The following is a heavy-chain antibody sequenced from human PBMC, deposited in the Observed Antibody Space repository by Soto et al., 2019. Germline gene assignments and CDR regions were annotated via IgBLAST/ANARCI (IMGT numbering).Heavy chain of an antibody. J-gene: IGHJ6*02. CDR3: ARPFGMDV. V-gene: IGHV5-51*01. CDR1: GYTFTSYW. Sequence: PGESLKISCQGSGYTFTSYWIGWVRQMPGKGLEGVAISYPADSNTRYSPSFRGQVTISADKSISTAYLQWSSLKASDTAIYYCARPFGMDVWGQGTTVTVSS. CDR2: SYPADSNT.